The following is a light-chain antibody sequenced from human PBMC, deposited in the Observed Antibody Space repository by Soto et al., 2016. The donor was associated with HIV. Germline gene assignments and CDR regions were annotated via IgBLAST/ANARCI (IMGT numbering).Light chain of an antibody. V-gene: IGKV1-16*02. CDR2: GAS. Sequence: DIQMTQSPSSLSASVGDTVTITCRASQDIDNYLAWFQQKPGKAPKSLIYGASTLQSGVSSKFSGSRSGTEFTLTISSLQPDDFATYYCQQYNTYPYTFGQGTQLEIK. CDR1: QDIDNY. CDR3: QQYNTYPYT. J-gene: IGKJ2*01.